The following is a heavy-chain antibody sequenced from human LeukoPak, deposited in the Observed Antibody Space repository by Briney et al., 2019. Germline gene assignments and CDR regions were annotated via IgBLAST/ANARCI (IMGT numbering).Heavy chain of an antibody. Sequence: SVKVSCKASGGTFSSYAISWVRQAPGQGLEWMGGIIPIFGTANYAQKFQGRVTITADESTSTAYMELSSLRSEDTAVYYCAWGSGSYYRNWFDPWGQGTLVTVSS. V-gene: IGHV1-69*13. J-gene: IGHJ5*02. CDR3: AWGSGSYYRNWFDP. CDR1: GGTFSSYA. D-gene: IGHD3-10*01. CDR2: IIPIFGTA.